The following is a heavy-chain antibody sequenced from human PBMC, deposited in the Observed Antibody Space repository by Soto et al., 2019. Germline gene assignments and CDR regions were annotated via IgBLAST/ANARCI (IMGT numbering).Heavy chain of an antibody. CDR2: MNPDSGNR. Sequence: QVQLVQSGAEVKTPGASVKVSCKTSGYTFTSYDINWVRQATGQGLEWMGWMNPDSGNRGYAQKFQGRVTRTTDTPISTAYMELSGLRSDDTAMYYCANGSWRGYCSDTTCYTINYWGQGTLVTVSS. D-gene: IGHD2-2*02. V-gene: IGHV1-8*01. J-gene: IGHJ4*02. CDR1: GYTFTSYD. CDR3: ANGSWRGYCSDTTCYTINY.